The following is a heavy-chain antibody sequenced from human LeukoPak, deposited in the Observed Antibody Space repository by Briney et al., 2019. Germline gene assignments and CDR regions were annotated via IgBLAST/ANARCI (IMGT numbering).Heavy chain of an antibody. CDR1: GFTFSSSA. V-gene: IGHV3-23*01. J-gene: IGHJ4*02. CDR3: AKDLLGAVAGIGIFDY. Sequence: GGTLRLSCAASGFTFSSSAMSWVRQAPGKGLEWVSTISGSGDRTYYADSVKGRFTISRDNSKNTLFLHMNSLRAEDTAVYYCAKDLLGAVAGIGIFDYWGQGTLVTVSS. D-gene: IGHD6-19*01. CDR2: ISGSGDRT.